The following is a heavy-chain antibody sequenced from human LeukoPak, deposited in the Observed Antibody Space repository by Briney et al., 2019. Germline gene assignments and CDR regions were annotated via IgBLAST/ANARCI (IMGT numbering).Heavy chain of an antibody. J-gene: IGHJ4*02. D-gene: IGHD3-22*01. CDR3: AREEDYYDSSGYYAD. V-gene: IGHV4-38-2*02. Sequence: SETLSLTCTVPGYSISSGYYWGWIRQPPGKGLEWIGSIYHSGSTYYNPSLKSRVTISVDTSKNQFSLKLSSVTAADTAVYYCAREEDYYDSSGYYADWGQGTLVTVSS. CDR2: IYHSGST. CDR1: GYSISSGYY.